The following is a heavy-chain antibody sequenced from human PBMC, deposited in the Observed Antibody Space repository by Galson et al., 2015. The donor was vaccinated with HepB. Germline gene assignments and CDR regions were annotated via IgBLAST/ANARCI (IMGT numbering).Heavy chain of an antibody. D-gene: IGHD3-10*01. V-gene: IGHV3-7*01. CDR3: AKDMEPLLWFGELYRGLDY. CDR1: GFTFSSYW. CDR2: IKQDGSEK. Sequence: SLRLSCAASGFTFSSYWMSWVRQAPGKGLEWVANIKQDGSEKYYVDSVKGRFTISRDNAKNSLYLQMNSLRAEDTAVYYCAKDMEPLLWFGELYRGLDYCCQGTLVTVSS. J-gene: IGHJ4*02.